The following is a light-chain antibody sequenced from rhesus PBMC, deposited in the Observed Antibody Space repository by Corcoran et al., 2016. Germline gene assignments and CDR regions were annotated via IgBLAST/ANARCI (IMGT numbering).Light chain of an antibody. CDR2: EDN. Sequence: QSVLTQPPSVSGAPGQRVTMSCTGSSSSIGRYSVSWYQQVPGTAPKLLIYEDNKRPSGVSDRFSGSKSGTSASLTISGLQSEDEADFYCKSFDNGLDADVFGCGTKLTVL. V-gene: IGLV1-64*01. CDR3: KSFDNGLDADV. CDR1: SSSIGRYS. J-gene: IGLJ6*01.